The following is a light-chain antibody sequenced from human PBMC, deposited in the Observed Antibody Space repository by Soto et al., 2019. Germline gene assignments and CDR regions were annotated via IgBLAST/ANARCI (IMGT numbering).Light chain of an antibody. J-gene: IGKJ3*01. Sequence: IQMTQSPPSLSASVGDRVTITCQASHDIGNSLNWYQDKPGQAPKLVIYDAYNLETGVPSTFSGGGYGTDFTLTISSLQPEDFATYYCQQSYSTSFTFGPGTKVDI. V-gene: IGKV1-39*01. CDR2: DAY. CDR3: QQSYSTSFT. CDR1: HDIGNS.